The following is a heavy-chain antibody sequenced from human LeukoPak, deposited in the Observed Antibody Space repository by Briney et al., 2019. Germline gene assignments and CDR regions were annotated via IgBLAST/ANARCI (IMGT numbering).Heavy chain of an antibody. J-gene: IGHJ3*02. CDR2: INPNSGGT. CDR1: GYTFTGYY. D-gene: IGHD2-15*01. V-gene: IGHV1-2*02. CDR3: ARSGDCSGGSCYDSVDAFDI. Sequence: ASVKVSCKASGYTFTGYYMHWVRQAPGQGLEWMGWINPNSGGTNYAQKFQGRATMTRDTSISTAYMELSRLRSDDTAVYYCARSGDCSGGSCYDSVDAFDIWGQGTMVTVSS.